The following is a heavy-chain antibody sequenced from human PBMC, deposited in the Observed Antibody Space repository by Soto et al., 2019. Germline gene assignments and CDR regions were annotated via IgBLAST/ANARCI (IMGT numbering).Heavy chain of an antibody. V-gene: IGHV3-30*04. CDR3: ARDFSCRSSSCNSPYNWFDP. D-gene: IGHD2-2*02. Sequence: GSLTLSCAASVFTFSRYAMHWVRQAPGKGLEWVAVILNDGRNKYYADSVKGRVTISRDNSKNTLYLQMNSLSAEDTAVYSCARDFSCRSSSCNSPYNWFDPWGQGTLVTVSS. CDR2: ILNDGRNK. J-gene: IGHJ5*02. CDR1: VFTFSRYA.